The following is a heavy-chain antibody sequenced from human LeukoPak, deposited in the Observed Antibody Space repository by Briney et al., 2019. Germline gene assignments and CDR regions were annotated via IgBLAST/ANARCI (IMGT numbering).Heavy chain of an antibody. CDR1: GFTFNDYA. CDR3: ARDQGKGYYYYGMDV. CDR2: ISSDGSNK. Sequence: PGRSLRLSCAASGFTFNDYAMHWVRQAPGKGLEWVAFISSDGSNKYYADSVRGRFTISRANSKNTLYLQVNSLRAEDTAVYYCARDQGKGYYYYGMDVWGQGTTVTVSS. V-gene: IGHV3-30-3*01. J-gene: IGHJ6*02.